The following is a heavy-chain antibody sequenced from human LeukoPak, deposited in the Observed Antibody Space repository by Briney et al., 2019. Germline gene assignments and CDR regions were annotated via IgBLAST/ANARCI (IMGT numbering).Heavy chain of an antibody. Sequence: GGSLRLSCIVSGFSFGNYWMTWVRQAPGKGLEWVAVISYDGSNKYYADSVKGRFTISRDNSKNTLYLQMNSLRAEDTAVYYCARELGLAVAAPFDYWGQGTLVTVSS. CDR3: ARELGLAVAAPFDY. J-gene: IGHJ4*02. V-gene: IGHV3-30-3*01. CDR1: GFSFGNYW. CDR2: ISYDGSNK. D-gene: IGHD6-19*01.